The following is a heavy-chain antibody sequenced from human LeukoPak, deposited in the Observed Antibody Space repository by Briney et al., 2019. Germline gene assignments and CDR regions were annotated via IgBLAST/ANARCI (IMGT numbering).Heavy chain of an antibody. CDR2: INHSGDT. D-gene: IGHD6-19*01. Sequence: PSGTLSLICAVYGGSFSGYYWSWIRQPPGKGLEWIGEINHSGDTNYNPSLQSRVTISVDRSKNPYFLKLSSVIAADSAVYYCARGRQWLVLGVLSRFDPWGQRTLVTVSS. J-gene: IGHJ5*02. CDR3: ARGRQWLVLGVLSRFDP. CDR1: GGSFSGYY. V-gene: IGHV4-34*01.